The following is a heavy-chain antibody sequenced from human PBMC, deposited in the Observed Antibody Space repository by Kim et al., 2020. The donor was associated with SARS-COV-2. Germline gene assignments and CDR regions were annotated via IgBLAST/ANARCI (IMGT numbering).Heavy chain of an antibody. CDR2: INSDGSST. D-gene: IGHD3-22*01. V-gene: IGHV3-74*01. Sequence: GGSLRLSCPASGFTFSSYWMHWVRQAPGKGLVWVSRINSDGSSTSYADSVKGRFTISRDNAKNTLYLQMNSLRAEDTAVYYCARGRYYYYDSSGYYLDAFDIWGQGTMVTVSS. CDR1: GFTFSSYW. CDR3: ARGRYYYYDSSGYYLDAFDI. J-gene: IGHJ3*02.